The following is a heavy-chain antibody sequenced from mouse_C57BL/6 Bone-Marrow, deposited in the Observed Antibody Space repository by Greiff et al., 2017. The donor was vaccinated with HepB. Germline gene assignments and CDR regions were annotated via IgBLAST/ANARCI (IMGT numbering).Heavy chain of an antibody. Sequence: EVQLVESGGGLVQPGGSLKLSCAASGFTFSDYYMYWVRQTPEKRLEWVAYISNGGGSTYYPDTVKGRFTISRDNAKNTLYLQMTSLRSEDTAMYYCAPTGTGWYFDVWGTGTTVTVSS. CDR2: ISNGGGST. J-gene: IGHJ1*03. CDR1: GFTFSDYY. D-gene: IGHD4-1*02. V-gene: IGHV5-12*03. CDR3: APTGTGWYFDV.